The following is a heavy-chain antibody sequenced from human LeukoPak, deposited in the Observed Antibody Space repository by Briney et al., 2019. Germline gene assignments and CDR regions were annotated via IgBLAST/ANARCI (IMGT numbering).Heavy chain of an antibody. Sequence: GRSLRLSCAASGFTFSECGMHWVRQAPGKGLEWVAIIWYDGSNKYYADSVKGRFTISRDDSKNTLYLQMNSLRVEDTAVYYCARDMGSSSWSGGWFDRWGQGTLVTVSS. D-gene: IGHD6-13*01. J-gene: IGHJ5*02. CDR1: GFTFSECG. CDR2: IWYDGSNK. V-gene: IGHV3-33*01. CDR3: ARDMGSSSWSGGWFDR.